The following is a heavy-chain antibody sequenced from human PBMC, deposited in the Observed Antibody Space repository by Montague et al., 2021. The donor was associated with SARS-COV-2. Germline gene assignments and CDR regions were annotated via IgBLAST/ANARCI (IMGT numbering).Heavy chain of an antibody. Sequence: SETLSLTCTVSGGSMRDYYWSWIRQPQGEGLEWIGYIYYSGSTDYNPSLNSRATLSLDTSKNQFSLNLRSVTAADTAFYYCARVHYYTGYVDSWGQGTLVSVSS. CDR1: GGSMRDYY. V-gene: IGHV4-59*01. J-gene: IGHJ4*02. CDR2: IYYSGST. D-gene: IGHD3-22*01. CDR3: ARVHYYTGYVDS.